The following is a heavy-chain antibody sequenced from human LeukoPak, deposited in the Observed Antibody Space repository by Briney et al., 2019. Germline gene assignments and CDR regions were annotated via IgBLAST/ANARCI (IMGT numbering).Heavy chain of an antibody. J-gene: IGHJ6*03. CDR1: GYTFTSYD. CDR3: ARALPGGNLGAYYYYMDV. Sequence: ASVKVSCKASGYTFTSYDINWVRQATGQGLEWMGWMNPNSGNTGYAQKFQGRVTITRNTSISTAYMELSSLRSEDTAVYYCARALPGGNLGAYYYYMDVWGKGTTVTVSS. V-gene: IGHV1-8*03. CDR2: MNPNSGNT. D-gene: IGHD4-23*01.